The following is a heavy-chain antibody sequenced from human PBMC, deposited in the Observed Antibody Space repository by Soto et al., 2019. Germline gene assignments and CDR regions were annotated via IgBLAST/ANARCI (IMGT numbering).Heavy chain of an antibody. D-gene: IGHD3-22*01. CDR1: GFTFDEYA. CDR3: ARATQSYYDTSGYYSYVH. J-gene: IGHJ4*02. Sequence: EVQLVESGGGVVRPEGSLRLSCAASGFTFDEYALTWVRQAPGKGLEWVAGINWNGGSKGYADSVKGRFTISRDNAKSSLYLQMNNLRAEDTAFYFCARATQSYYDTSGYYSYVHWGQGAQVTVSS. V-gene: IGHV3-20*04. CDR2: INWNGGSK.